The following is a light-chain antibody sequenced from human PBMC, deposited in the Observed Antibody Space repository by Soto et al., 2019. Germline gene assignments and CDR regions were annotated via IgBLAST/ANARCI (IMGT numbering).Light chain of an antibody. J-gene: IGLJ1*01. V-gene: IGLV2-14*01. Sequence: QSALTQPASVSGSPGQSITISCTGTSSDVGGYIYVSWYQQHPGKAPKLMIFQVSNRPSGVSNRFSGSKSGNTASLTTSGLLAEDEADYFCSSYTSGSTPLVFGTGTKVTVL. CDR2: QVS. CDR1: SSDVGGYIY. CDR3: SSYTSGSTPLV.